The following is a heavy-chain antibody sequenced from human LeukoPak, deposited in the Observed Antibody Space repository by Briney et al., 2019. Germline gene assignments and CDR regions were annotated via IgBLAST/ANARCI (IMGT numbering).Heavy chain of an antibody. CDR1: GGSISSSSYY. CDR2: IYYSGST. V-gene: IGHV4-39*07. Sequence: SETLSLTCTVSGGSISSSSYYWGWNRQPPGRGVEWIGSIYYSGSTYYNPSLKSRVTISVDTSKNQFSLKLSSVTAADTAVYYCARAPYSSGWSSLWGQGTLVTVSS. D-gene: IGHD6-19*01. J-gene: IGHJ4*02. CDR3: ARAPYSSGWSSL.